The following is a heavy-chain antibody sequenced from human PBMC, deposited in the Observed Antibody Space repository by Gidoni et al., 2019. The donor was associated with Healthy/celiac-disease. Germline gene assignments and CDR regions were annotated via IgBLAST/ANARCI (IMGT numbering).Heavy chain of an antibody. CDR2: IYWDDDK. J-gene: IGHJ3*02. CDR1: GFSLSTSGVG. D-gene: IGHD3-3*01. CDR3: AHRPGFWEAFDI. V-gene: IGHV2-5*02. Sequence: QITLKESGPTLVQPTQTLTLTCTFSGFSLSTSGVGVGWIRQPPGKALEWLAPIYWDDDKRYSPSLKSRLTITKDTSKNQVVLTMTNMDPVDTATYYCAHRPGFWEAFDIWGQGTMVTVSS.